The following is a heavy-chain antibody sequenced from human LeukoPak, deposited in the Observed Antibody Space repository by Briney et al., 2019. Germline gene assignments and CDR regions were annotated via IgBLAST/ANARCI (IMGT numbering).Heavy chain of an antibody. D-gene: IGHD4-23*01. V-gene: IGHV1-46*01. J-gene: IGHJ5*02. Sequence: GASVKVSCKSSGYXFTSYYILWVRQAPGQGLESMGIINPGGGSTSYAQKFQGRVTMTRDTSTSTVYMELNSLRSEDTAVYYCAKDLRWDHPGLDPWGQGTLVIVSS. CDR1: GYXFTSYY. CDR2: INPGGGST. CDR3: AKDLRWDHPGLDP.